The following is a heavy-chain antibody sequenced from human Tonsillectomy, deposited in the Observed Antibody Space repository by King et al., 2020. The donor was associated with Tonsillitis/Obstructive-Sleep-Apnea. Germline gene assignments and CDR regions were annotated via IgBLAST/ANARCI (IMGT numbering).Heavy chain of an antibody. D-gene: IGHD1-1*01. CDR2: IKTKSDGWTT. V-gene: IGHV3-15*01. J-gene: IGHJ4*02. Sequence: VQLVESGGGLVKPGGSLRLSCAVSGFTLSHAWMSWVRQAPGKGLEWVGRIKTKSDGWTTDYAAPVKGRFTISRDDSKSMLYLQMNSLKSEDTAVYYCTTLSTTHDYWGQGTLVTVSS. CDR1: GFTLSHAW. CDR3: TTLSTTHDY.